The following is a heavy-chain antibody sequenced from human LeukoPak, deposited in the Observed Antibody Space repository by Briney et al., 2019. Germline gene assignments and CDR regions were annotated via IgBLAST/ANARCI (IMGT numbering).Heavy chain of an antibody. CDR1: GFTFSSYS. V-gene: IGHV3-48*01. CDR3: AREPQEGFDY. J-gene: IGHJ4*02. CDR2: ISGSSRAI. Sequence: GGSLRLSCAASGFTFSSYSMNWVRQAPGKGLEWISYISGSSRAIYYADSAKGQFTISRDNAKNSLYLQMNNLRAEDTAVYYCAREPQEGFDYWGQGTLVTISS.